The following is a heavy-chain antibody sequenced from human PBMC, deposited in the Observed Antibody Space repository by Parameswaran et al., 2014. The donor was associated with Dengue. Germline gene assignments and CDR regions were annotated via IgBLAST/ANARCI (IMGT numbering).Heavy chain of an antibody. CDR3: AREDWTYLVYGMDV. CDR2: IYYTGAT. D-gene: IGHD3/OR15-3a*01. V-gene: IGHV4-59*01. Sequence: RWIRQPPGKGLEWIGYIYYTGATTYNPSLKSRVTFSIDTSRNQFSLNLTSVTAADTAVYYCAREDWTYLVYGMDVWGPRGPRVTVSS. J-gene: IGHJ6*01.